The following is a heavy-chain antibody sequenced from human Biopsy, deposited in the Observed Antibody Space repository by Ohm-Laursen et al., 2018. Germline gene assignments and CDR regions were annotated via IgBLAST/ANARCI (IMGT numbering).Heavy chain of an antibody. CDR1: GGPSINYA. CDR3: AADADGYYTEFDY. Sequence: SVKVSCKASGGPSINYAFSWVRQAPGQGLEWVGRIVPVLGHLNYAQRFQGRVSITADKSTSYVFMELSSLTSGDTAVYYCAADADGYYTEFDYWGPGTLVTVSS. J-gene: IGHJ4*02. D-gene: IGHD3-3*01. V-gene: IGHV1-69*04. CDR2: IVPVLGHL.